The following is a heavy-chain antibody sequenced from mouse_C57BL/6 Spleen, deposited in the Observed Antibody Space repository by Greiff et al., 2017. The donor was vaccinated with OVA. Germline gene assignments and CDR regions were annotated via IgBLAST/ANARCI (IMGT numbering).Heavy chain of an antibody. Sequence: QVQLQQPGAELVRPGSSVKLSCKASGYTFTSYWMHWVKQRPIQGLEWIGNIDPSDSETHYNQKFKDKATLTVDKSSSTAYMQLSSLTSEDSAVYDCAREGVTMVPCAYWGQGTLVTVSA. CDR1: GYTFTSYW. J-gene: IGHJ3*01. CDR3: AREGVTMVPCAY. V-gene: IGHV1-52*01. CDR2: IDPSDSET. D-gene: IGHD1-1*02.